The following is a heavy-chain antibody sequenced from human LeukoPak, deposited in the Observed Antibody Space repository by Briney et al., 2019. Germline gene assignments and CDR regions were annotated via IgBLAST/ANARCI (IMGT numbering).Heavy chain of an antibody. Sequence: GGSLRLSCAASGFTFSSYWMSWARQAPGKGLEWVANIKQDGSEKYYVDSVKGRFTISRDNAKNSLYLQMNSLRAEDTAVYYCARDYYGSGSYELYYYYMDVWGKGTTVTVSS. CDR2: IKQDGSEK. CDR1: GFTFSSYW. V-gene: IGHV3-7*01. CDR3: ARDYYGSGSYELYYYYMDV. J-gene: IGHJ6*03. D-gene: IGHD3-10*01.